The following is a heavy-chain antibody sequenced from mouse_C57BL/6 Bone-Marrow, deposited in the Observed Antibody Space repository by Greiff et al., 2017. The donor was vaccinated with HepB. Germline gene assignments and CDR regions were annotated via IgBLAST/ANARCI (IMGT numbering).Heavy chain of an antibody. V-gene: IGHV1-52*01. Sequence: VQLQQPGAELVRPGSSVKLSCKASGYTFTSYWMHWVKQRPIQGLEWIGNIDPSDSETHYNQKFKDKATLTVDKSSSTAYMQLSSLTSEDSAVYYCARGRYGNYVKTWFAYWGQGTLVTVSA. CDR1: GYTFTSYW. J-gene: IGHJ3*01. CDR2: IDPSDSET. D-gene: IGHD2-10*02. CDR3: ARGRYGNYVKTWFAY.